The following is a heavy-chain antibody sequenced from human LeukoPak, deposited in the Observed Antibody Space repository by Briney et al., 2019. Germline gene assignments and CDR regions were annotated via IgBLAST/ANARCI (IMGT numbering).Heavy chain of an antibody. D-gene: IGHD6-19*01. CDR2: INHSGST. Sequence: SETLSLTCAVYGGSFSGYYWSWIRQPPGKGLEWIGEINHSGSTNYNPSLKSRVTISVDTSKNQFSLKLSSATAADTAVYYCARSVTGYSSGPGLWGRGTLVTVSS. V-gene: IGHV4-34*01. CDR3: ARSVTGYSSGPGL. CDR1: GGSFSGYY. J-gene: IGHJ2*01.